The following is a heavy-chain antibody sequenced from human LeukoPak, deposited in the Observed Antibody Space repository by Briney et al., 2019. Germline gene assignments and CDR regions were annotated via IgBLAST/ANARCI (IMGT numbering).Heavy chain of an antibody. V-gene: IGHV3-30*03. CDR1: GFTFSSYS. D-gene: IGHD2-21*02. J-gene: IGHJ4*02. Sequence: PGGSLRLSCAASGFTFSSYSMNWVRQAPGKGLEWVAVISYNGNNKNYAASVKGRFTISRDNSKNTLYLQMNSLRAGDTAVYYCARDYGDYVFDYWGQGTLVTVSS. CDR3: ARDYGDYVFDY. CDR2: ISYNGNNK.